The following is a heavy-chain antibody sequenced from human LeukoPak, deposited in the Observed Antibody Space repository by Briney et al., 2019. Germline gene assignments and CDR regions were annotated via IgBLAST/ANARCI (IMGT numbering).Heavy chain of an antibody. CDR1: GGSFSGYY. D-gene: IGHD3-16*02. Sequence: SETLSPTCAVYGGSFSGYYWSWIRQPPGKGLEWIGEINHSGSTNYNPSLKSRVTISVDTSKNQFSLKLSSVTAADTAVYYCASAVYDYVWGSYPSAYFQHWGQGTLVTVSS. CDR2: INHSGST. V-gene: IGHV4-34*01. J-gene: IGHJ1*01. CDR3: ASAVYDYVWGSYPSAYFQH.